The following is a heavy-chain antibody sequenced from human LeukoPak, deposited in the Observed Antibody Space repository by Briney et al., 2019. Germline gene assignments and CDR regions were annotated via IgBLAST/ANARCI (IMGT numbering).Heavy chain of an antibody. D-gene: IGHD2-15*01. CDR1: GFTFSTYW. Sequence: GGSLRLSCAASGFTFSTYWMHWVRHAPGEGLVWVSRINGDGSTTNYADSVKGRFTISRDNAKNTLYLQMNSLRAEDTAVYYCTRRVDATRWYDPWGQGTLVTVSS. CDR3: TRRVDATRWYDP. V-gene: IGHV3-74*01. J-gene: IGHJ5*02. CDR2: INGDGSTT.